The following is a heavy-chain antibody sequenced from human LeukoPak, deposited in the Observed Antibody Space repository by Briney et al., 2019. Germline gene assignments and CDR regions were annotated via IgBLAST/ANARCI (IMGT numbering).Heavy chain of an antibody. V-gene: IGHV4-59*11. J-gene: IGHJ4*02. CDR3: ARDRTGLGNYFDY. D-gene: IGHD1-14*01. CDR2: IYYSGST. CDR1: GGFTTSHY. Sequence: SETLSLTCTVSGGFTTSHYWSWIRQPPGKGLEWIGYIYYSGSTTYNPSLKSRVTISLDTSKRQLSLRLTSVTAADTAVYYCARDRTGLGNYFDYWGRGTLVTVSS.